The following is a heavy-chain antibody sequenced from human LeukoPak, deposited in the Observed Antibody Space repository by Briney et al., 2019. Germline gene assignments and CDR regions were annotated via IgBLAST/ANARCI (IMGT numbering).Heavy chain of an antibody. CDR3: AKEHGSGFFDY. V-gene: IGHV3-30*18. J-gene: IGHJ4*02. Sequence: GSLRLSCAASGFTFSSYGMHWVRQAPGKGLEWVSVISYDGSNKYYADSVKGRFTISRDNSKNTLYLQMNSLRAEDTSVYYCAKEHGSGFFDYWGQETLVTVSS. CDR1: GFTFSSYG. CDR2: ISYDGSNK. D-gene: IGHD3-10*01.